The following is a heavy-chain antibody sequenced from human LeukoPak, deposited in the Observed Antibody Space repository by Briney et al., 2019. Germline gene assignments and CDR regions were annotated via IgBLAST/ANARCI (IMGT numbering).Heavy chain of an antibody. CDR2: ISVSGSRT. Sequence: RGSLRLSCAASGFTVSTYGMSWVRQAPGKELEWVSGISVSGSRTYYADSVKGRFTISRDNSKNTLHLQMNSLGAADTAVYYCVKDRDGYSGARGFDCWGQGALVTVSS. V-gene: IGHV3-23*01. CDR1: GFTVSTYG. J-gene: IGHJ4*02. D-gene: IGHD5-12*01. CDR3: VKDRDGYSGARGFDC.